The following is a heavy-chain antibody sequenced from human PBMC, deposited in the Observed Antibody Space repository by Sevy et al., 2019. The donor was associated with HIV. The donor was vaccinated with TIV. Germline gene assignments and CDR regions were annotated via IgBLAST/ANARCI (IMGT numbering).Heavy chain of an antibody. CDR3: ARESGQGGGYYYYYFGLDV. CDR2: IKPNTGGT. V-gene: IGHV1-2*06. J-gene: IGHJ6*02. CDR1: GYTFTGSY. Sequence: ASVKVSCKASGYTFTGSYIHWVRQAPGQGLEWMGRIKPNTGGTDYAQRFQGRITLTRDTSISTAYTELSSLRSDDTAVYYCARESGQGGGYYYYYFGLDVWGQGTTVTVSS. D-gene: IGHD3-16*01.